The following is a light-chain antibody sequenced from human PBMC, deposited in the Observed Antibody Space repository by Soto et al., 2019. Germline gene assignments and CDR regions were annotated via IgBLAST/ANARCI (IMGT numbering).Light chain of an antibody. CDR3: QQSYSTPLT. J-gene: IGKJ4*01. V-gene: IGKV1-39*01. CDR1: QSISSY. CDR2: AAS. Sequence: DIHMTQSPSSLSASVGDRVTITCRASQSISSYLNWYQQKPGKAPKLLIYAASSLQSGVPSRFSGSGSGTDFTLTISSLQPVDFATYYCQQSYSTPLTFGGGTKVEIK.